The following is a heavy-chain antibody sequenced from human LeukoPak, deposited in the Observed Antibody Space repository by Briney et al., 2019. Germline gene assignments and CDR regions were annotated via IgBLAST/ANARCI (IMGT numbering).Heavy chain of an antibody. D-gene: IGHD6-6*01. Sequence: GGSLRLSCAASGFTFSSYGMHWVRKAPGKGLEWVAFIRYDGSNKYYADSVKGRFTISRDNSKNTLYLQMNSLRAEDTAVYYCAKDPLIEYSSSSLDYWGQGTLVTVSS. V-gene: IGHV3-30*02. CDR2: IRYDGSNK. CDR3: AKDPLIEYSSSSLDY. J-gene: IGHJ4*02. CDR1: GFTFSSYG.